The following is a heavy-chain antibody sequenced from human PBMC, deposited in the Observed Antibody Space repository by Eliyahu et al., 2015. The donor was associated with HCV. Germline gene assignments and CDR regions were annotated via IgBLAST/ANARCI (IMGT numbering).Heavy chain of an antibody. CDR1: GGSFSGYY. Sequence: QVQLQQWGAGLLKPSETLSLTCAVYGGSFSGYYWSWIRQPPGKGLEWIGEINHSGSTNYNPSLKSRVTISVDTSKNQFSLKLSSVTAADTAVYYCARHRYWGSSSWYAKQWLPAYYYYGMDVWGQGTTVTVSS. CDR2: INHSGST. V-gene: IGHV4-34*01. J-gene: IGHJ6*02. CDR3: ARHRYWGSSSWYAKQWLPAYYYYGMDV. D-gene: IGHD6-13*01.